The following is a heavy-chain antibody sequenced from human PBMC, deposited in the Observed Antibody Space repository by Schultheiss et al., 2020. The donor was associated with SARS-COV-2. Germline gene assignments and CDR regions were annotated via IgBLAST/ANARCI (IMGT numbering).Heavy chain of an antibody. Sequence: SVKVSCKASGGTFSSYAISWVRQAPGQGLEWMGGIIPIFGTANYAQKFQGRVTITADESTSTAYMELSSLRSEDTAVYYCARDEQQLFNWFDPWGQGTLVTVSS. CDR3: ARDEQQLFNWFDP. CDR2: IIPIFGTA. D-gene: IGHD6-13*01. CDR1: GGTFSSYA. J-gene: IGHJ5*02. V-gene: IGHV1-69*13.